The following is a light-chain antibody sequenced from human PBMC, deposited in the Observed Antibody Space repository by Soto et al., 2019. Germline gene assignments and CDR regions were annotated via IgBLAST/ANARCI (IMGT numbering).Light chain of an antibody. CDR3: SSYTSSDTYV. Sequence: ALTQPASVSGSPGQSIAISCTGTSSDVGGYNYVSWYQQHPGKAPKLMIYDVSIRPSGVSNRFSGSTSGNTASLTISGLQTEDEADYYCSSYTSSDTYVFGTGTKVTVL. V-gene: IGLV2-14*01. CDR1: SSDVGGYNY. J-gene: IGLJ1*01. CDR2: DVS.